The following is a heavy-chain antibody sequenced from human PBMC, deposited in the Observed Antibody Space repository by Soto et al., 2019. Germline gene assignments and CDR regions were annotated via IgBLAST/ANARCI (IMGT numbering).Heavy chain of an antibody. CDR1: GYTFTGYY. D-gene: IGHD3-22*01. Sequence: ASVNVSCKASGYTFTGYYMHWVRQAPGQGLEWMGWINPNSGGTNYAQKFQGWVTMTRDTSISTAYMELGRLRSDDTAVYYCARDLRTYYDSSGFHGGYYYYGMDVWGQGTTVKSP. J-gene: IGHJ6*02. V-gene: IGHV1-2*04. CDR2: INPNSGGT. CDR3: ARDLRTYYDSSGFHGGYYYYGMDV.